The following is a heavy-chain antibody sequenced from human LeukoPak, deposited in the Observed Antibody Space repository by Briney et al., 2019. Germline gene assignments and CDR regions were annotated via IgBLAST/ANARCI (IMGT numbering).Heavy chain of an antibody. CDR3: ARGLELTDSSGYYPRWFDP. CDR2: MNPNSGNT. Sequence: ASVKVSCKASGYTFTSYDINWVRQATGQGLEWMGWMNPNSGNTGYARKFQGRVTMTRNTSISTAYMELSSLRSEDTAVYYCARGLELTDSSGYYPRWFDPWGQGTLVTVSS. V-gene: IGHV1-8*01. J-gene: IGHJ5*02. D-gene: IGHD3-22*01. CDR1: GYTFTSYD.